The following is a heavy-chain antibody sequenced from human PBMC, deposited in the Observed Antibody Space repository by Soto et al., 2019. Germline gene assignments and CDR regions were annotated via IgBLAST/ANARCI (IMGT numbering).Heavy chain of an antibody. J-gene: IGHJ6*02. CDR3: ASPILVPAAMAYYYGMDV. CDR1: GLTFSSYA. V-gene: IGHV3-23*01. Sequence: GGSLRLSCAASGLTFSSYAMNWVRQAPGKGLEWVSAISGSGGSTYYADSVKGRFTISRDNAKNTLYLQMNSLRAEDTAVYYCASPILVPAAMAYYYGMDVWGQGTTVTVSS. CDR2: ISGSGGST. D-gene: IGHD2-2*01.